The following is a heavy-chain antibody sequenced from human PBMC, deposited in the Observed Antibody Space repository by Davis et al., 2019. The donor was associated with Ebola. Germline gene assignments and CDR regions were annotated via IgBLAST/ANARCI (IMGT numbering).Heavy chain of an antibody. J-gene: IGHJ4*02. D-gene: IGHD5-24*01. CDR1: GGSTSSYY. V-gene: IGHV4-59*08. CDR2: TYYSGST. Sequence: MPGGSLRPSCTVPGGSTSSYYWSWIRQPPGKGREWFGYTYYSGSTNYNPSPKSRVTISVETSKNQFSLKLSSVTAADTAVYYCAATGMATITGGDYWGQGTLVTVSS. CDR3: AATGMATITGGDY.